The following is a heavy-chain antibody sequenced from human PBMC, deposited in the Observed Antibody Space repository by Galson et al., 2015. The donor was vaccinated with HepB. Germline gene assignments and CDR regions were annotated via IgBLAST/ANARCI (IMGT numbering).Heavy chain of an antibody. CDR3: TTAPYYYDRDH. Sequence: SLRLSCAASGFTFSNAWMSWVRQAPGKGLEWVGRIKSKTDGGTTDYAAPVKGRFTISRDDSKNTLYLQMNSLKTEDTAVYYCTTAPYYYDRDHWGQGTLVTVSS. CDR2: IKSKTDGGTT. CDR1: GFTFSNAW. J-gene: IGHJ4*02. D-gene: IGHD3-22*01. V-gene: IGHV3-15*01.